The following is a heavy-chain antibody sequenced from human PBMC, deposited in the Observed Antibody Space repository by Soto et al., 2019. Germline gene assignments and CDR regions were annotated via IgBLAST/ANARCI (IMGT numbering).Heavy chain of an antibody. CDR1: GYTFTSYY. V-gene: IGHV1-18*04. Sequence: GAXVMVSCKASGYTFTSYYMHWVRQAPGQGLEWRGWISAXNGKTNYAQKLXXRVTMTKXXSTRTAYMELRRLRSEETAVYYCARDLPGTPVYWGQGTLLTVS. D-gene: IGHD6-13*01. CDR2: ISAXNGKT. J-gene: IGHJ4*02. CDR3: ARDLPGTPVY.